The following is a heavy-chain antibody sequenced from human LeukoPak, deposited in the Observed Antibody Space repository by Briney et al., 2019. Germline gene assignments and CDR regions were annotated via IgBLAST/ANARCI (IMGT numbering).Heavy chain of an antibody. CDR3: ARKTYGGYRDFQH. CDR2: INHSGST. V-gene: IGHV4-34*01. D-gene: IGHD5-12*01. J-gene: IGHJ1*01. CDR1: GGSFSGYY. Sequence: SETLSLTCAVYGGSFSGYYWSWIRQPPGKGLEWIGEINHSGSTNYNPSLKSRVTISVDTSKNQFSLKLNSVTAADTAVYYCARKTYGGYRDFQHWGQGTLVTVSS.